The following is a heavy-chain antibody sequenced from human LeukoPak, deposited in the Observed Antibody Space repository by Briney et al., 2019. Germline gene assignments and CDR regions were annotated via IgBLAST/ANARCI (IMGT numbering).Heavy chain of an antibody. Sequence: TSETLSLTCPVSGGSISSGCYYWSWIRQHPGKGLEWIGYIYYSGSTYYNPSLKSRVTISVDTSKNQFSLKLSSVTAADTAVYYCARALITMIVVGTFDPWGQGTLVTVSS. CDR2: IYYSGST. V-gene: IGHV4-31*03. CDR1: GGSISSGCYY. CDR3: ARALITMIVVGTFDP. J-gene: IGHJ5*02. D-gene: IGHD3-22*01.